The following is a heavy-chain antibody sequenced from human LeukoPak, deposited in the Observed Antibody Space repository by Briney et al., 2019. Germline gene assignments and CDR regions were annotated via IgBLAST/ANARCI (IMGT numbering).Heavy chain of an antibody. CDR2: ISYDGSNK. CDR3: ARENYFGSGIRAFDI. D-gene: IGHD3-10*01. Sequence: PGRSLRLSCAASGFTFSSYGMHWVRQAPGKGLEWVAVISYDGSNKYYADSVKGRFTISRDNSKNTLYLQMNSLSAEDTAVYYCARENYFGSGIRAFDIWGQGTKVTVSS. V-gene: IGHV3-30*03. J-gene: IGHJ3*02. CDR1: GFTFSSYG.